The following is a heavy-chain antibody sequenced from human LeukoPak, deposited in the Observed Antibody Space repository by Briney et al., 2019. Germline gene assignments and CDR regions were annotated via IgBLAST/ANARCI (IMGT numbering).Heavy chain of an antibody. V-gene: IGHV3-30*18. CDR1: GFTFSSYG. CDR2: ISYDGSNK. Sequence: GGSLRLSCAASGFTFSSYGMHWVRQAPGKGLEWVAVISYDGSNKYYADSVKGRFTISRDNSKNTLYLQMNSLRAEDTAVYYCAKDLGAINWFDPWGQGTLVTVSS. D-gene: IGHD1-26*01. J-gene: IGHJ5*02. CDR3: AKDLGAINWFDP.